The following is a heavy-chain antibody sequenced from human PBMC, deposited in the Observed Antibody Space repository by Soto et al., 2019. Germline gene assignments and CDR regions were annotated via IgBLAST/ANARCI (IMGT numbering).Heavy chain of an antibody. D-gene: IGHD6-19*01. J-gene: IGHJ1*01. V-gene: IGHV3-66*01. CDR3: ARDRIAVAGNPEYFQH. CDR1: GFTFSNYW. Sequence: GGSLRLSCAASGFTFSNYWMHWVRQAPGKGLVWVSVIYSGGSTYYADSVKGRFTISRDNSKNTLYLQMNSLRAEDTAVYYCARDRIAVAGNPEYFQHWGQGTLVTVSS. CDR2: IYSGGST.